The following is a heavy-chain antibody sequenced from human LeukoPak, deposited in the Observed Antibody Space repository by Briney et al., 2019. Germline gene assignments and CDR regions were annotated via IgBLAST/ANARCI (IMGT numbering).Heavy chain of an antibody. J-gene: IGHJ4*02. Sequence: PSETLSLTCTVSGGSISSYYWSWIRQPPGKGLEWIGYIYYSGSTNYNPSLKSRVTISVDTSKNQFSLELSSVTAADTAVYYCARHRGSEFDYWGQGTLVTVSS. CDR2: IYYSGST. CDR3: ARHRGSEFDY. V-gene: IGHV4-59*08. CDR1: GGSISSYY. D-gene: IGHD3-10*01.